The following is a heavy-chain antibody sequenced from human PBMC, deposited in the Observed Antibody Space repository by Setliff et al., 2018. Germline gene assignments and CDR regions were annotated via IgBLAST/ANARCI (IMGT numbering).Heavy chain of an antibody. CDR2: IYHDGXXXXNPSV. Sequence: LSLTCAVSGVSVNSLTWWSWVRQTPGKGLEWIGFIYHDGXXXXNPSVNXXXSLKSRVTMSIDKSKNQFSPNLRSVTAADTAVYYCTRGGERYHTANWGQGLLVT. V-gene: IGHV4-4*02. D-gene: IGHD2-2*01. J-gene: IGHJ4*02. CDR1: GVSVNSLTW. CDR3: TRGGERYHTAN.